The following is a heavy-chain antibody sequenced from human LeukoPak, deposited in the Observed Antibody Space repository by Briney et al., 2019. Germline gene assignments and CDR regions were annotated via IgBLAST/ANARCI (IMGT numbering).Heavy chain of an antibody. CDR2: IYYSGST. J-gene: IGHJ3*02. V-gene: IGHV4-31*03. CDR1: GGSISSGCYY. CDR3: AREPGSGSYYKNRSKNAFDI. D-gene: IGHD3-10*01. Sequence: SETLSLTCTVSGGSISSGCYYWSWIRQHPGKGLEWIGYIYYSGSTYYNLSLKRRVTISVDTSKNQFSLKLSSVTAADTAVYYCAREPGSGSYYKNRSKNAFDIWGQGTMVTVSS.